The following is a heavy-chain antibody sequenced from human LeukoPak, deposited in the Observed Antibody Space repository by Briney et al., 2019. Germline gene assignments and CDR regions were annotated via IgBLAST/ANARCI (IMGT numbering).Heavy chain of an antibody. CDR1: GFTFDDYA. V-gene: IGHV3-43D*03. J-gene: IGHJ6*03. CDR2: ISWDGGST. Sequence: GGSLRLSCAASGFTFDDYAMHWARQAPGKGLEWVSLISWDGGSTYYADSVKGRFTISRDNSKNSLYLQMNSLRAEDTALYYCAKDLMVRGVIHYYMDVWGKGTTVTVSS. CDR3: AKDLMVRGVIHYYMDV. D-gene: IGHD3-10*01.